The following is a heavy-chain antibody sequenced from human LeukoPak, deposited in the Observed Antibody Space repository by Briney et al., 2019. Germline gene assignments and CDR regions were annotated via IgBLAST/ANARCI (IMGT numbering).Heavy chain of an antibody. CDR3: AKSDWSSIAGYVLGFDY. Sequence: GGSLRLSCAASGLTFSSYVLNWVRQAPGKGLEWVSGITGSGGSTYYADSVKGRFTISRDNSTNTLFLQMNSLRGEDTAVYYCAKSDWSSIAGYVLGFDYWGQGTLVTVSS. CDR2: ITGSGGST. J-gene: IGHJ4*02. V-gene: IGHV3-23*01. D-gene: IGHD2-2*01. CDR1: GLTFSSYV.